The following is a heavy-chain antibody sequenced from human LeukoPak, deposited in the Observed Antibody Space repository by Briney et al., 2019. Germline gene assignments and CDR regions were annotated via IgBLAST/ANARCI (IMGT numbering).Heavy chain of an antibody. D-gene: IGHD3-22*01. V-gene: IGHV3-7*01. CDR1: GFTFSSYC. CDR2: IKQDGSEK. CDR3: ARDYYDSSGSLDY. Sequence: GGSLRLSCAASGFTFSSYCMSWVRQAPGKGLEWVANIKQDGSEKYYVDSVKGRFTISRDNAKNSLYLQMNSLRAEDTAVYYCARDYYDSSGSLDYWGQGTLVTVSS. J-gene: IGHJ4*02.